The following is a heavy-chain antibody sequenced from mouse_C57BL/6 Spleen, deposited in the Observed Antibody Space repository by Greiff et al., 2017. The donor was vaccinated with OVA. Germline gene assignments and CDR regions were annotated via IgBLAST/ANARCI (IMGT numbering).Heavy chain of an antibody. J-gene: IGHJ4*01. Sequence: QVQLKESGAELVMPGASVKLSCKASGYTFTSYWMHWVKQRPGQGLEWNGEIDPSDSYTNYNQKFKGKSTLTVAKSSSTAYMQRSILTSEDSAVYYCARTYYSHYYAMDYWGQGTSVTVSS. CDR3: ARTYYSHYYAMDY. CDR1: GYTFTSYW. CDR2: IDPSDSYT. D-gene: IGHD2-12*01. V-gene: IGHV1-69*01.